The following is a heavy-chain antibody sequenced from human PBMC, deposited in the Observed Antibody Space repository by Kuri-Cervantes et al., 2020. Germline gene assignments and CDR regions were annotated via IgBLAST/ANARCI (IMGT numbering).Heavy chain of an antibody. Sequence: SETLSLTCTVSGGSINSYYWSWIRQPPGKGLEWIGYSYYIGTTNYNPSLKSRVTISVDTSKNQFSLKLSSVTAADTAVYYCARGFNGEVVVVAASSPGPSKSNYYGMDVWGQGTTVTVSS. D-gene: IGHD2-15*01. J-gene: IGHJ6*02. CDR2: SYYIGTT. V-gene: IGHV4-59*12. CDR1: GGSINSYY. CDR3: ARGFNGEVVVVAASSPGPSKSNYYGMDV.